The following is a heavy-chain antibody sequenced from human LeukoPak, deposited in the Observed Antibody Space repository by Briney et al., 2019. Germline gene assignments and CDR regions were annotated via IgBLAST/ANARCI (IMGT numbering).Heavy chain of an antibody. D-gene: IGHD3-3*01. Sequence: SETLSLTCTVSGGSISSYYWSWIRQPAGKGLEWIGRIITSGGTHYNPSLKSRVTMSVDTSKNQFSLSLSSVTAADTAVYYCARSHAIFGVVPHYYMDVWGKGTTVTVSS. V-gene: IGHV4-4*07. CDR2: IITSGGT. CDR1: GGSISSYY. CDR3: ARSHAIFGVVPHYYMDV. J-gene: IGHJ6*03.